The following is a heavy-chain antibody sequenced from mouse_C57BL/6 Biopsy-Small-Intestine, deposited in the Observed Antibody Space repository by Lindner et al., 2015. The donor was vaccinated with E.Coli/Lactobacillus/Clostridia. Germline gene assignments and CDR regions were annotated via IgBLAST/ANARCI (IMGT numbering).Heavy chain of an antibody. V-gene: IGHV5-17*01. CDR2: ISSGSSTI. CDR3: ERGFDY. J-gene: IGHJ2*01. CDR1: GFTFSDYE. Sequence: VQLQESGGGLVKPGGSLKLSCAASGFTFSDYEMHWVRQAPEKGLEWVAYISSGSSTIYYADTVKGRFTISRDNAENTLFLQMTSLRSEDTAMYYCERGFDYWGQGTALTVSS.